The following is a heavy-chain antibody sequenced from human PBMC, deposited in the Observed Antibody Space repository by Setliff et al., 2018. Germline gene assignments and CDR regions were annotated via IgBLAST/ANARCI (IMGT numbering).Heavy chain of an antibody. CDR1: GFTFSSYA. D-gene: IGHD1-26*01. Sequence: GSLRLSCAASGFTFSSYAITWVRQAPGKGLEWVSMISGSAQTTYYADSVKGRFTISRDNAKNSLYLQMNSLRAEDKAVYYCAKYLVATRGFDYWGQGTLVTVSS. CDR2: ISGSAQTT. V-gene: IGHV3-23*01. J-gene: IGHJ4*02. CDR3: AKYLVATRGFDY.